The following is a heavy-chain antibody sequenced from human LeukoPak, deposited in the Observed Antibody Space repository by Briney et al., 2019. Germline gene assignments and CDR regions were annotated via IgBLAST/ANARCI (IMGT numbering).Heavy chain of an antibody. CDR3: ARAADYGDEGFDY. V-gene: IGHV3-23*01. CDR1: GFTFSSYA. CDR2: ISGSGGST. J-gene: IGHJ4*02. D-gene: IGHD4-17*01. Sequence: GGSLRLSCAASGFTFSSYAMSWVRQAPGKGLEWVSAISGSGGSTYYADSVKGRFTISRDNSKNTLYLQMNSLRAEDTAVCYCARAADYGDEGFDYWGQGTLVTVSS.